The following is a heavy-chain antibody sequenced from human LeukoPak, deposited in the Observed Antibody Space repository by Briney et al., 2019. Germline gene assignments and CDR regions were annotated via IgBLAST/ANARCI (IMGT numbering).Heavy chain of an antibody. Sequence: GGSLRLSCAASGFTFSTYWMHWVRQAPGTGLVWVSRIKSDGSNSNYADCVKRRFTISRDNAKNTLYLQMNSLRAEDTAVYHCVRVGGRSSIGGDCWGQGTLVTVSS. D-gene: IGHD3-10*01. CDR3: VRVGGRSSIGGDC. J-gene: IGHJ4*02. CDR2: IKSDGSNS. V-gene: IGHV3-74*01. CDR1: GFTFSTYW.